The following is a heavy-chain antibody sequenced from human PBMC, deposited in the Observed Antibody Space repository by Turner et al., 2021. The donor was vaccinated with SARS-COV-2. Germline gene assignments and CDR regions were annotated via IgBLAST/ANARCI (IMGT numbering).Heavy chain of an antibody. J-gene: IGHJ4*02. D-gene: IGHD5-18*01. CDR1: GFTVSSNY. V-gene: IGHV3-30*18. Sequence: VQLVESGGGLVQPGGSLRLSCAASGFTVSSNYMSWVRQAPGKGLEWVAVISYDGSNKYYADSVKGRFTISRDNSKNTLYLQMNSLRAEDTAVYYCAKGASQHFDYWGQGTLVTVSS. CDR2: ISYDGSNK. CDR3: AKGASQHFDY.